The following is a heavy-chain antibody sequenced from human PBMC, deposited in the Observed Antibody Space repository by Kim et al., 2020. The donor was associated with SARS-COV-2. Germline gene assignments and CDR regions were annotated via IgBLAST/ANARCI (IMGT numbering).Heavy chain of an antibody. J-gene: IGHJ6*03. V-gene: IGHV3-11*01. CDR3: ARVYCSGGSCYSYYYMDV. D-gene: IGHD2-15*01. Sequence: KGRFTISRDNAKNSLYLQMNSLRAEDTAVYYCARVYCSGGSCYSYYYMDVWGKGTTVTVSS.